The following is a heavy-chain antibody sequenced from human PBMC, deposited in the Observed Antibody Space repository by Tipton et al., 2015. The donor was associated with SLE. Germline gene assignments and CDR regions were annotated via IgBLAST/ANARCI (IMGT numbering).Heavy chain of an antibody. CDR2: ISSSGGGT. CDR1: GFTFSSYT. D-gene: IGHD3-16*01. CDR3: ARVLMHYDDYKDV. J-gene: IGHJ6*03. V-gene: IGHV3-64*01. Sequence: GSLRLSCAASGFTFSSYTMHWVRPAPGTGLEFVSAISSSGGGTPYANSVKGRFTIARDNAKNSLYLQMNSLRAEDTAVYYCARVLMHYDDYKDVWRIGTSVTVSS.